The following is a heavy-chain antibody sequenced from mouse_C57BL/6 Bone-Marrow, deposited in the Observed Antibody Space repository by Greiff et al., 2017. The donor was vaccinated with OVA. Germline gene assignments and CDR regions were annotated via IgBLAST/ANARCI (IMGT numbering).Heavy chain of an antibody. Sequence: QVQLQQPGAELVKPGASVKLSCKASGYTFTSYWMQWVKQRPGQGLEWIGEIDPSDSYTNYDQKFKGKATLTVDTSSSTAYMQLSSLTSEDSAVYYCANYYGSSYVRTWFAYWGQGTLVTVSA. V-gene: IGHV1-50*01. CDR1: GYTFTSYW. J-gene: IGHJ3*01. CDR2: IDPSDSYT. D-gene: IGHD1-1*01. CDR3: ANYYGSSYVRTWFAY.